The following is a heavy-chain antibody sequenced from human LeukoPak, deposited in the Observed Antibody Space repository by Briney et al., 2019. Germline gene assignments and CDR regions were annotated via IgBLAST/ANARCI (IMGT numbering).Heavy chain of an antibody. CDR3: AKDLWPNYDILTGYYFPFDY. Sequence: GGSLRLSCAASGFTFSSYAMSWVRQAPGKGLEWVSAISGSGGSTYYADSVKGRFTISRDNSKNTLYLQMNRLSAEDTAVYYCAKDLWPNYDILTGYYFPFDYWGQGTLVTVSS. V-gene: IGHV3-23*01. D-gene: IGHD3-9*01. CDR1: GFTFSSYA. CDR2: ISGSGGST. J-gene: IGHJ4*02.